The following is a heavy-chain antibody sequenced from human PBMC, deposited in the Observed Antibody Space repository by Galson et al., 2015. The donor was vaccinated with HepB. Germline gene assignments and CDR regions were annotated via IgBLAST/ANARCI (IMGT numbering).Heavy chain of an antibody. Sequence: ETLSLTCTVSGGSISSSTYYWGWIRQPPGKGLEWIGNIYYSGSTYYNPSLRSRVTISVDTPKNQFSLKLSSVTAADTAVYYCARCWIMSLGPRFDPWGYGTLVTVSS. CDR1: GGSISSSTYY. J-gene: IGHJ5*02. D-gene: IGHD3-16*01. V-gene: IGHV4-39*01. CDR2: IYYSGST. CDR3: ARCWIMSLGPRFDP.